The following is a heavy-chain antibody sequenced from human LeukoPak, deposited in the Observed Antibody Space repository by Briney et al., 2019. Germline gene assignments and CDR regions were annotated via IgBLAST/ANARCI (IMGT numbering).Heavy chain of an antibody. CDR3: ATSQPYSSGSPFDY. J-gene: IGHJ4*02. V-gene: IGHV3-11*03. CDR2: ISSSSSYT. CDR1: GFTFSDYY. Sequence: GGSLRLSCAASGFTFSDYYMSWIRQAPGKGLKWVSYISSSSSYTNYADSVKGRFTISRDNAKNSQYLQMNSLRAEDTAVYYCATSQPYSSGSPFDYWGQGTLVTVSS. D-gene: IGHD6-19*01.